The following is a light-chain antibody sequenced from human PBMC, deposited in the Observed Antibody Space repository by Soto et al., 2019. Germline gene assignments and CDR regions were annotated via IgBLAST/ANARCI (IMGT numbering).Light chain of an antibody. CDR3: QQLNTSPVT. Sequence: SQWTQSPAPMSAAVGRGFTIAVRATQGISRYLAWYQQKPGRAPQLLISAASTLQSGVPSRFSGSGSGTYFTLVITRLQPEAVATYYCQQLNTSPVTFGGGTKVDIK. J-gene: IGKJ4*01. V-gene: IGKV1-9*01. CDR1: QGISRY. CDR2: AAS.